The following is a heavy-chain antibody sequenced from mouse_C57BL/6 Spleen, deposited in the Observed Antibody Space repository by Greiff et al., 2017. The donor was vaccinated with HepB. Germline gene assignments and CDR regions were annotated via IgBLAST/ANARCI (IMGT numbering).Heavy chain of an antibody. J-gene: IGHJ2*01. Sequence: QVQLKQPGAELVKPGASVKLSCKASGYTFTSYWMQWVKQRPGQGLEWIGEIDPSDSYTNYNQKFKGKATLTVDTSSSTAYMQLSSLTSEDSAVYYCARWGGYYYFDYWGQGTTLTVSS. CDR3: ARWGGYYYFDY. D-gene: IGHD2-3*01. CDR1: GYTFTSYW. V-gene: IGHV1-50*01. CDR2: IDPSDSYT.